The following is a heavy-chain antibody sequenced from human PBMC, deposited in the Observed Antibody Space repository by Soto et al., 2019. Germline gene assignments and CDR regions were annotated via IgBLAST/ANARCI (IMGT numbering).Heavy chain of an antibody. V-gene: IGHV1-18*01. CDR3: ARDPGFDWLSDQPIYYFDY. D-gene: IGHD3-9*01. CDR1: GYTFTSYG. CDR2: ISAYNGNT. J-gene: IGHJ4*02. Sequence: AAVKVSCMASGYTFTSYGISWVRQAPGQGLEWMGWISAYNGNTNYAQKLQGRVTMTTDTSASTAYMELRSLRSDDTAVYYCARDPGFDWLSDQPIYYFDYWGQGTLVTSPQ.